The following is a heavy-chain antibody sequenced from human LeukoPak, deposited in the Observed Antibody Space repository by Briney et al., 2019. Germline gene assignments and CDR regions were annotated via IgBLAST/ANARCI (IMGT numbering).Heavy chain of an antibody. J-gene: IGHJ6*03. D-gene: IGHD3-22*01. CDR3: ARDYYDSSGYHYYYYYYMDV. CDR1: GCSISSSSYY. CDR2: IYYSGST. V-gene: IGHV4-39*07. Sequence: SETLSLTCTVSGCSISSSSYYWVWIRQPPGKGLEWIGSIYYSGSTYYNPSLKSRVTISVDTSKNQFSLKLSSVTAADTAVYYCARDYYDSSGYHYYYYYYMDVWGKGTTVSVSS.